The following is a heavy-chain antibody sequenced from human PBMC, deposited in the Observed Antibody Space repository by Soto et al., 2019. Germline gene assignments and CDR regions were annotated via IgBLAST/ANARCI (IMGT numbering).Heavy chain of an antibody. V-gene: IGHV4-30-4*01. Sequence: NPSETLSLTCTVSGGSISSGDYYWSWIRQPPGKGLEWIGYIYYSGSTYYNPSLKSRVTISVDTSKNQFSLKLSSVTAADTAVYYCARNTYDFWSGTYGMDVWGQGTTVTVSS. CDR2: IYYSGST. CDR1: GGSISSGDYY. J-gene: IGHJ6*02. D-gene: IGHD3-3*01. CDR3: ARNTYDFWSGTYGMDV.